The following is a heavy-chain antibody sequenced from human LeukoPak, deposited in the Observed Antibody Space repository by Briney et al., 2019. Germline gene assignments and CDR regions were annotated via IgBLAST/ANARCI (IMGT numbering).Heavy chain of an antibody. CDR2: IYYSGTT. D-gene: IGHD3-9*01. V-gene: IGHV4-59*08. Sequence: SEILSLTCTVSGASISGYYCSWVRQPPGQGLEWIGYIYYSGTTTYNPSLKSRVTMSVDTSKNQFSLRLSSVTAADTAVYYCARHAPAHFDFLWGQGTLVTVSS. J-gene: IGHJ4*02. CDR3: ARHAPAHFDFL. CDR1: GASISGYY.